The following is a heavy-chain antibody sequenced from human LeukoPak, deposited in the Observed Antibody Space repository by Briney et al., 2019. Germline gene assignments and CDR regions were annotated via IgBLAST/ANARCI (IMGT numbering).Heavy chain of an antibody. Sequence: SETLSLTCTVSGGSISSSSYYWGWIRQPPGKGLEWIGSIYYSGSTYYNPSLKSRVTISVDTSKNQFSLKLSSVTAADTAVYYCAREILDSGARTYYFDYWGQGTLVTVSS. J-gene: IGHJ4*02. V-gene: IGHV4-39*07. CDR3: AREILDSGARTYYFDY. CDR1: GGSISSSSYY. CDR2: IYYSGST. D-gene: IGHD1-26*01.